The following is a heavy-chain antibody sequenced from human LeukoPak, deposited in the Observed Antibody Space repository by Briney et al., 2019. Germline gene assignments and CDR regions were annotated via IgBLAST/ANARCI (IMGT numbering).Heavy chain of an antibody. V-gene: IGHV1-69*04. Sequence: ASVKVSCKASGYTFTSYDINWVRQATGQGLEWMGRIIPILGIANYAQKFQGRVTITADKSTSTAYMELSSLRSEDTAVYYCARVVGGSGSYYNTPADYWGQGTLVTVSS. D-gene: IGHD3-10*01. CDR2: IIPILGIA. CDR1: GYTFTSYD. CDR3: ARVVGGSGSYYNTPADY. J-gene: IGHJ4*02.